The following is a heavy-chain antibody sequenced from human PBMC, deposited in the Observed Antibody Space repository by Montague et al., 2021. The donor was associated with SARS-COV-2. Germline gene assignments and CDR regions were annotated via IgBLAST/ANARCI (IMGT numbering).Heavy chain of an antibody. CDR2: IYNSGTT. Sequence: SETLSLTCTVSGDSTSCPNCYWGWIRQAPGKGLDWIGTIYNSGTTYYNPSLKSRLTISIDTSKNQFSLKLTSVTAADTAVYYCARHRNYGDHSLDNWFHPWGQGTLGTVSP. CDR3: ARHRNYGDHSLDNWFHP. J-gene: IGHJ5*02. CDR1: GDSTSCPNCY. V-gene: IGHV4-39*01. D-gene: IGHD4-17*01.